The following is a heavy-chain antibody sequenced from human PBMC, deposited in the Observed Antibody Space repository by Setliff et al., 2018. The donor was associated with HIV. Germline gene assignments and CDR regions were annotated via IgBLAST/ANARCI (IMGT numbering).Heavy chain of an antibody. CDR3: ARRPSPYYYYDSSGYSGGNVDY. J-gene: IGHJ4*02. CDR2: LYYSGSS. Sequence: LSLTCTVSGGSITTSTFYWGWIRQPPGKGLEWIGDLYYSGSSHYNPSLKSRVTISVDTSRNQFSLRLSSVTAADTAVYYCARRPSPYYYYDSSGYSGGNVDYWGQGTLVTVSS. D-gene: IGHD3-22*01. V-gene: IGHV4-39*01. CDR1: GGSITTSTFY.